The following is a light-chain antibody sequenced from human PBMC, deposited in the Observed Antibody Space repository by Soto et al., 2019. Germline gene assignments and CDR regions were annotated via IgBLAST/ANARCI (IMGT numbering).Light chain of an antibody. J-gene: IGLJ2*01. CDR3: AAWDDSLSGPV. V-gene: IGLV1-47*02. Sequence: QLVLTQPPSASGTPGQRVTISCSGSSSNIGSNYIYWYQQIPGTAPKIVISTNNQRPSGVPDRFSGSKSGTSASLAISGLRSEDEAVYYCAAWDDSLSGPVFGGGTKLTVL. CDR1: SSNIGSNY. CDR2: TNN.